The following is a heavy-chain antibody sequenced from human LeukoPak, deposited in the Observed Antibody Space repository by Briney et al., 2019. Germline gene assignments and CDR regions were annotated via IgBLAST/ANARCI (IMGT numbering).Heavy chain of an antibody. CDR3: AKDAVWFGELPNWFDP. Sequence: PGRSLRLSCAASGFTFSSYGMHWVRQAPGKGLEWVAVISYDGSNKYYADSVKGRFTISRDNSKNTLYLQMNSLRAEGTAVYYCAKDAVWFGELPNWFDPWGQGTLVTVSS. CDR2: ISYDGSNK. CDR1: GFTFSSYG. J-gene: IGHJ5*02. V-gene: IGHV3-30*18. D-gene: IGHD3-10*01.